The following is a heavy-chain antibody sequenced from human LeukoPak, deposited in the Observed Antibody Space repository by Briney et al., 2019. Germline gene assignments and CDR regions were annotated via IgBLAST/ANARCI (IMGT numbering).Heavy chain of an antibody. J-gene: IGHJ4*02. CDR3: ARGRIGGYSYGYDLDY. V-gene: IGHV1-8*01. CDR1: GYTFTSYD. CDR2: MNPNSGNT. Sequence: ASVKVSCKASGYTFTSYDINWVRQATGQGLEWMGWMNPNSGNTGYAQKFQGRVAMTRNTSISTAYMELSSLRSEDTAVYYCARGRIGGYSYGYDLDYWGQGTLLTVSS. D-gene: IGHD5-18*01.